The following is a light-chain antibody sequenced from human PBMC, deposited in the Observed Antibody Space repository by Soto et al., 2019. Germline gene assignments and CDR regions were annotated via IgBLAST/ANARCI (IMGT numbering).Light chain of an antibody. V-gene: IGLV2-14*01. CDR1: SSDVGGYEY. CDR2: DVS. Sequence: QSVLTQPASVSGSPGQSISISCTGTSSDVGGYEYVSWYQQHAGKAPKLMIYDVSSRPSGVSNRFSGSKSGNTASLTISGLQAEDEADYYCISYTSINLDVLGTGTKLTVL. J-gene: IGLJ1*01. CDR3: ISYTSINLDV.